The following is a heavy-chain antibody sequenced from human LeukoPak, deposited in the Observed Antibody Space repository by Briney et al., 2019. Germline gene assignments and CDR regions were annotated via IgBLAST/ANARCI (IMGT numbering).Heavy chain of an antibody. V-gene: IGHV3-23*01. D-gene: IGHD6-13*01. CDR2: ISGSGGST. J-gene: IGHJ4*02. Sequence: GGSLRLSCAASGFTFSSYAMSWVRQAPGKGLEWVSAISGSGGSTYYADSVKGRFTISRDNSKNTLYLQMNSLRAEDTAVYYCAKGGAQYSNSWYGALKLDYWGQGTLVTVSS. CDR3: AKGGAQYSNSWYGALKLDY. CDR1: GFTFSSYA.